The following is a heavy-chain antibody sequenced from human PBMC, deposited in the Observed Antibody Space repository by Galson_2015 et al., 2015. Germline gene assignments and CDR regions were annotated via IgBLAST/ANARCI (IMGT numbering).Heavy chain of an antibody. CDR2: INAGNGNT. Sequence: SVKVSCKASGYTFTSYAMHWVRQAPGQRLEWMGWINAGNGNTKYSQKFQGRVTITRDTSASTAYIELSSLRSEDTAVYYCARSPLGYCSGGSCRTNWFDPWGQGTLVTVSS. J-gene: IGHJ5*02. D-gene: IGHD2-15*01. V-gene: IGHV1-3*01. CDR3: ARSPLGYCSGGSCRTNWFDP. CDR1: GYTFTSYA.